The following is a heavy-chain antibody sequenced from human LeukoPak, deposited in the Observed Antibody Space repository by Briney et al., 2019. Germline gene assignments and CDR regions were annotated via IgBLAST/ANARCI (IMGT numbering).Heavy chain of an antibody. Sequence: RPSQTLSLTCAVSGGSISSGGYSWSWIRQPPGKGLEWIGYIYHSGSTYYNPSLKSRVTISVDRSKNQFSLKLSSVTAADTAVYYCASGLRGDGYNLTWGQGTLVTVSS. CDR1: GGSISSGGYS. J-gene: IGHJ5*02. D-gene: IGHD5-24*01. CDR2: IYHSGST. CDR3: ASGLRGDGYNLT. V-gene: IGHV4-30-2*01.